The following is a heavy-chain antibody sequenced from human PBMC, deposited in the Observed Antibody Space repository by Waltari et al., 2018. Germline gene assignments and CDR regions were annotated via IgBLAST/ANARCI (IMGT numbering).Heavy chain of an antibody. CDR3: AKAINYYDSSGYLFDY. J-gene: IGHJ4*02. CDR2: ISGSGGST. CDR1: GFTFSSYA. Sequence: EVQLVESGGGLVQPGGSLRLSCAASGFTFSSYAMSWVRQAPGKGLEWVSAISGSGGSTHYADSVKGRFTISRDNSKNTLYLQMNSLRAEDTAVYYCAKAINYYDSSGYLFDYWGQGTLVTVSS. V-gene: IGHV3-23*04. D-gene: IGHD3-22*01.